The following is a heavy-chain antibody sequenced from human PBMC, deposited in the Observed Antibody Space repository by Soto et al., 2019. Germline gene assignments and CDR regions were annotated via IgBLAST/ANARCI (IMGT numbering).Heavy chain of an antibody. V-gene: IGHV3-33*01. CDR2: IWYDGSNK. Sequence: VGSLRLSCAASGFTFSSYGMHWVRQAPGKGLEWVAVIWYDGSNKYYADSVKGQFTISRDNSKNTLYLQMNSLRAEDTAVYYCTTDSYSTITIVRFDYWGHGTLVTVSS. CDR3: TTDSYSTITIVRFDY. J-gene: IGHJ4*01. CDR1: GFTFSSYG. D-gene: IGHD2-21*01.